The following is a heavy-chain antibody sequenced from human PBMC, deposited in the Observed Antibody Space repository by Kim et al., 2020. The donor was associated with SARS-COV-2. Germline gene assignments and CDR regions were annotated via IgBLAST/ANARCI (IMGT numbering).Heavy chain of an antibody. CDR2: IKHSGST. CDR3: ARGRAGVVPSPILGIGPHYDYYAMDV. Sequence: SETLSLTCAVYGGSFSGYDWSWIRQPPGKGLEWIGEIKHSGSTNYNPSLKSRVTMSVDTSKSQFSLKLRSVTAADTAVYYCARGRAGVVPSPILGIGPHYDYYAMDVWGQGTTVTVSS. D-gene: IGHD2-2*02. CDR1: GGSFSGYD. J-gene: IGHJ6*02. V-gene: IGHV4-34*01.